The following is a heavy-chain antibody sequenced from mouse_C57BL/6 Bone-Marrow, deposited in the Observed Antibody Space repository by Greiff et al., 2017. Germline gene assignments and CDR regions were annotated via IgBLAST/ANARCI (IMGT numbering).Heavy chain of an antibody. J-gene: IGHJ4*01. V-gene: IGHV1-54*01. D-gene: IGHD3-2*02. CDR2: INPGSGGT. Sequence: QVQLQQSGAELVRPGTSVKVSCMASGYAFTNYLIEWVKQRPGQGLEWIGVINPGSGGTNYNEKFKGKATLTADKSSSTAYMQLSSLTSEDSAVYFCARQLRLLYAMDYWGQGTSVTVSS. CDR1: GYAFTNYL. CDR3: ARQLRLLYAMDY.